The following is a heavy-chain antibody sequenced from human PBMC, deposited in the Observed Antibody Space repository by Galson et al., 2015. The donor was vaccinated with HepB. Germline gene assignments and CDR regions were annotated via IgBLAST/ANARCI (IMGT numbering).Heavy chain of an antibody. CDR2: ISYDGSNK. CDR1: GFTFSSYG. V-gene: IGHV3-30*18. CDR3: AKFESSGDTAMVTLYYYYYGMDV. D-gene: IGHD5-18*01. Sequence: SLRLSCAASGFTFSSYGMHWVRQAPGKGLEWVAVISYDGSNKYYADSVKGRFTTSRDNSKNTLYLQMNSLRAEDTAVYYCAKFESSGDTAMVTLYYYYYGMDVWGQGTTVTVSS. J-gene: IGHJ6*02.